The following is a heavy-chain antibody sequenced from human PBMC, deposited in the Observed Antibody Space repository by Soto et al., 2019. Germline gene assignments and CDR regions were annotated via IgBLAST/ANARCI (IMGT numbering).Heavy chain of an antibody. CDR1: GFTFSSYA. Sequence: GGSLRLSCAASGFTFSSYAMHWVRQAPGKGLEWVGFIRSKAYGGTTEYAASVKGRFTISRDDSKSIAYLQMNSLKTEDTAVYYCTPHSAPSWGQGTMVTVSS. V-gene: IGHV3-49*04. CDR2: IRSKAYGGTT. J-gene: IGHJ3*01. CDR3: TPHSAPS.